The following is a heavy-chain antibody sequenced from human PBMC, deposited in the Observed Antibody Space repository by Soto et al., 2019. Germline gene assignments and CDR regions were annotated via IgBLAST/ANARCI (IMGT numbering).Heavy chain of an antibody. Sequence: QVQLQQSGPRLVEPSETLSLTCTVSSGPDRSHNWGWIRQPPGRGLEWIGYVYYTGDTAYNPSLRSRVSISADTSTNDISLTLSSETAADTAVYYCVRQGIDYLHGLVDVWGQGTTVSVSS. J-gene: IGHJ6*02. CDR2: VYYTGDT. CDR3: VRQGIDYLHGLVDV. V-gene: IGHV4-59*08. CDR1: SGPDRSHN. D-gene: IGHD4-17*01.